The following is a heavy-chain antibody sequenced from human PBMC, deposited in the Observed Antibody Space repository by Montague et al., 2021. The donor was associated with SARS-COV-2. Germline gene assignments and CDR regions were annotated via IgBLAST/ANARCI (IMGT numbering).Heavy chain of an antibody. V-gene: IGHV4/OR15-8*01. J-gene: IGHJ3*01. CDR1: GFSVSTSGS. Sequence: LVKPTQTLTLTCTFSGFSVSTSGSCVSWIRQSPGKGLEWIGEINHTGSATYNPSLKGRATLSRDTSKNQFSLKLQSVTPADTAVYYCARGQVTISGVHIFLPAAGHLDVWGQGTSVTVSS. CDR3: ARGQVTISGVHIFLPAAGHLDV. D-gene: IGHD3-3*01. CDR2: INHTGSA.